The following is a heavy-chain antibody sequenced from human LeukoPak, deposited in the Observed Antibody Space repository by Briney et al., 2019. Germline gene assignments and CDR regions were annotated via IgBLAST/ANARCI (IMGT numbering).Heavy chain of an antibody. D-gene: IGHD6-6*01. CDR1: GFTFSSYE. Sequence: GGSVRLSCAASGFTFSSYEMNWVRQAPGKGLEWVSYISSSGSTIYYADSVKGRFTISRDNAKNSLYRQKNSLRAEDTPVYYCARAGYSSSSYYYYYMDVWGKGTTVTVSS. CDR2: ISSSGSTI. J-gene: IGHJ6*03. V-gene: IGHV3-48*03. CDR3: ARAGYSSSSYYYYYMDV.